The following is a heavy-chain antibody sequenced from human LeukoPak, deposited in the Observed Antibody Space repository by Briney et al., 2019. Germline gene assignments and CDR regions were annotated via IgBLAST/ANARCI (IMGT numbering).Heavy chain of an antibody. CDR2: IYYSGST. V-gene: IGHV4-31*03. CDR1: GVSISSGDYY. D-gene: IGHD3-22*01. CDR3: ARMTWIVATYGMDV. J-gene: IGHJ6*02. Sequence: SETLSLSCTVSGVSISSGDYYWSWIRQHPGKGLDWIVYIYYSGSTSYTPSLKIRVSISRDTSKNHFSLKLSSVTAADTAVYDCARMTWIVATYGMDVWGQGTTVTVSS.